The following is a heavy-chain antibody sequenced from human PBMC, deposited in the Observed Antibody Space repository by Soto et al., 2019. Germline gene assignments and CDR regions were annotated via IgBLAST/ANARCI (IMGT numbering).Heavy chain of an antibody. V-gene: IGHV3-48*03. CDR2: IGTSGKTI. CDR1: GFTFSRYE. J-gene: IGHJ6*02. Sequence: GGSLRLSCAVSGFTFSRYEMNWVRQAPGKGLEWVSYIGTSGKTIYYADSVRGRFTISRDNAKNSLYLQMNSLRAEDTAVYYCARDPAIYSGNFDYGLDVWGQGTTVTDS. D-gene: IGHD4-4*01. CDR3: ARDPAIYSGNFDYGLDV.